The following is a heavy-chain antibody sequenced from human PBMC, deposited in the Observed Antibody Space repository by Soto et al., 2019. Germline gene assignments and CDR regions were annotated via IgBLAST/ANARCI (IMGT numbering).Heavy chain of an antibody. CDR3: ARSSGGDYEYLTDYYYYYMDV. V-gene: IGHV3-48*01. Sequence: GSLRLSCAASGFTFSSYSMNWVRQAPGKGLEWVSYISSSSSTIYYADSVKGRFTISRDNAKNSLYLQMNSLRAEDTAVYYCARSSGGDYEYLTDYYYYYMDVWGKGTTVTVSS. CDR1: GFTFSSYS. D-gene: IGHD4-17*01. J-gene: IGHJ6*03. CDR2: ISSSSSTI.